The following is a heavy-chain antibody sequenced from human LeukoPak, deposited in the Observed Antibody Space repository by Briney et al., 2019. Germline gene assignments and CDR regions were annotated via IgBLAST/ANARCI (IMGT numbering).Heavy chain of an antibody. CDR3: TTLQDSGYQASNYYDY. J-gene: IGHJ4*02. CDR1: GFTFSSYE. CDR2: ISSSGSTI. D-gene: IGHD5-12*01. V-gene: IGHV3-48*03. Sequence: QPGGSLRLSCAASGFTFSSYEMNWVRQAPGKGLEWVSYISSSGSTIYYADSVKGRFTISRDNAKNSLYLQMNSLKTEDTAVYYCTTLQDSGYQASNYYDYWGQGTLVTVSS.